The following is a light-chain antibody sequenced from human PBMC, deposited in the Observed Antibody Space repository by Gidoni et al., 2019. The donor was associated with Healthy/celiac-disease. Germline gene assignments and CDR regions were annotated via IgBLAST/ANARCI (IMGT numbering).Light chain of an antibody. CDR2: KAS. CDR3: QQYNSYSQYT. J-gene: IGKJ2*01. V-gene: IGKV1-5*03. Sequence: DIHLTQSPSTLSASVGDRVTLTCRASQSISSWLAWYQQKPGKDPKLLIYKASSLESGVPSRFSGSGAGTEFTLTISSLQPDDFATYYCQQYNSYSQYTFGQGTKLEIK. CDR1: QSISSW.